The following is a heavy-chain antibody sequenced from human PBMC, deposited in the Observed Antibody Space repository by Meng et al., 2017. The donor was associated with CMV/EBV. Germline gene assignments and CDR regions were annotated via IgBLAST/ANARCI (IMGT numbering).Heavy chain of an antibody. V-gene: IGHV1-18*01. Sequence: ASVKVSCKASGYTFTSYGIRWVRQAPGQGLEWMGWISAYNGNTNYAQKLQGRVTMTTDTSPSTAYMELRSLRSVDTAVYYCARDGGQWPGGSHYYYYYGMDVWGQGTTVTVSS. D-gene: IGHD6-19*01. J-gene: IGHJ6*02. CDR2: ISAYNGNT. CDR3: ARDGGQWPGGSHYYYYYGMDV. CDR1: GYTFTSYG.